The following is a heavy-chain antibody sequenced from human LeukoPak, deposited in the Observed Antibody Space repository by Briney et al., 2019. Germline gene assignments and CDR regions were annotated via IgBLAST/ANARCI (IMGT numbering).Heavy chain of an antibody. CDR1: GGSFSGYY. V-gene: IGHV4-34*01. CDR2: INHSGST. CDR3: ARVGGTMVRGVMDY. J-gene: IGHJ4*02. D-gene: IGHD3-10*01. Sequence: SETLSLTCAVYGGSFSGYYWSWIRQPAGKGLEWIGEINHSGSTNYNPSLKSRVTISVDTSKNQFSLKLSSVTAADTAVYYCARVGGTMVRGVMDYWGQGTLVTVSS.